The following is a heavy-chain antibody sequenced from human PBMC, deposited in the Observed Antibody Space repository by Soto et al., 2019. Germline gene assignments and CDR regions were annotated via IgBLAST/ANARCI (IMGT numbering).Heavy chain of an antibody. J-gene: IGHJ6*04. CDR2: IDWDDDK. CDR3: ARMSSGTTYGREA. D-gene: IGHD5-12*01. CDR1: GFSLSTSGMC. V-gene: IGHV2-70*01. Sequence: YGPPRGNPTQTLTLTCTFSGFSLSTSGMCVSWIRQPPGKALEWLALIDWDDDKYYSTSLKTRLTISKDTSKNQVVLTMTNMDSVETAKYDRARMSSGTTYGREAWGKGTTV.